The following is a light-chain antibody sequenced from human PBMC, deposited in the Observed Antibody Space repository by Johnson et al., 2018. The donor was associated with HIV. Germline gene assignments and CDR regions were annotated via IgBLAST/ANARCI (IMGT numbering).Light chain of an antibody. CDR2: DNN. V-gene: IGLV1-51*01. J-gene: IGLJ1*01. CDR1: SSNIANNY. Sequence: QSVLTQPPSVSSAPGQKVTISCSGSSSNIANNYVSWYQQIPGTAPKLLIYDNNKRPSGIPDRFSGSKSGTSATLGITGLQTGDEADYYCGTWDSSLSAKVFGTGTKVTVL. CDR3: GTWDSSLSAKV.